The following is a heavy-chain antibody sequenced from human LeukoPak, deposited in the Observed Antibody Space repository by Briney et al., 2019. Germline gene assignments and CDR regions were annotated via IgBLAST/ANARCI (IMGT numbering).Heavy chain of an antibody. CDR1: GFTFSGFW. Sequence: GGSLRLSCAASGFTFSGFWMSWVRQTPGKGLEWVANIKQDGSEKYYVDSVKGRFTISRDNAKNSLYLQMNSLRVEDTAVYYCAKEGRSLQTYWGQGTLVTVSS. D-gene: IGHD5-24*01. J-gene: IGHJ4*02. CDR3: AKEGRSLQTY. CDR2: IKQDGSEK. V-gene: IGHV3-7*03.